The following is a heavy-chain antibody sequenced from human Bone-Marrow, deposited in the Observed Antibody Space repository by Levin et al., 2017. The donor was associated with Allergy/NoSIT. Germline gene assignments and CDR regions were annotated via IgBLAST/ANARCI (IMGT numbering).Heavy chain of an antibody. D-gene: IGHD1-1*01. CDR1: GFTFSTFW. J-gene: IGHJ4*02. CDR3: VGATGWVFDY. CDR2: IKQDGSAK. V-gene: IGHV3-7*04. Sequence: GESLKISCAGSGFTFSTFWRIWVGQAPGKGLEWVATIKQDGSAKYYVDSVKGRFTISRDNAKNSLYLEMNSLRAEDTAVYFCVGATGWVFDYWGQGALVTVSS.